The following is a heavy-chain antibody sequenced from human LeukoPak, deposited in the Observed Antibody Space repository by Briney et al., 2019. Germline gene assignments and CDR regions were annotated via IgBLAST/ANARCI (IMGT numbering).Heavy chain of an antibody. J-gene: IGHJ4*02. CDR1: GGTFSSYA. CDR2: IIPIFGTA. D-gene: IGHD1-26*01. CDR3: ARGRSGSYYFDY. V-gene: IGHV1-69*05. Sequence: ASVKVSCKASGGTFSSYAISWVRQAPGQGLEWMGGIIPIFGTANYAQKFQGRVTITTDESTSTAYMELSSLRSEDTAVYYCARGRSGSYYFDYWGQGTLVTVSS.